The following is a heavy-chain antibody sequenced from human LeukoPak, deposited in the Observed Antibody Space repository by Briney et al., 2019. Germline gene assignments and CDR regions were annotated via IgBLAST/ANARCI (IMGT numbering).Heavy chain of an antibody. D-gene: IGHD5-18*01. Sequence: PGGSLRLSCAASGFTFSSYSMNWVRQAPGKGLEWVSSISSSSSYIYYADSVKGRFTISRDNAKNSLYLQINSLRAEDTAVYYCARLDTAMVYYDYWGQGTLVTVSS. CDR2: ISSSSSYI. J-gene: IGHJ4*02. CDR1: GFTFSSYS. CDR3: ARLDTAMVYYDY. V-gene: IGHV3-21*01.